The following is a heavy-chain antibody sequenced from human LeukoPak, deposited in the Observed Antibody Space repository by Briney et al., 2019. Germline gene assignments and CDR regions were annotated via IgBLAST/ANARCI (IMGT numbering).Heavy chain of an antibody. CDR3: AKEGSYNPFDY. V-gene: IGHV3-30*18. Sequence: PGRSPRLSCAASGLIFSLYGMHWVRQAPGKGLEWVAVISYDGSNKYYADSVKGRFTISRDNSKNTLYLQVTSLRADDTAVYYCAKEGSYNPFDYWGQGTLVTVSS. D-gene: IGHD1-14*01. J-gene: IGHJ4*02. CDR2: ISYDGSNK. CDR1: GLIFSLYG.